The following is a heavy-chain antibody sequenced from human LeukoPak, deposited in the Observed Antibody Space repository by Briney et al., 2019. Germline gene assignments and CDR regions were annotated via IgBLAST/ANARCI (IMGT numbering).Heavy chain of an antibody. V-gene: IGHV3-23*01. Sequence: GGSLRLSCTASGFVFRNYAMSWVRQAPGKGLEWVSAISGSGGSTYYADSVKGRFTISRDNSKNTLYLQMNSLRAEDTAVYYCAKDLLRGSYFGVQPDYWGQGTLVTVSS. J-gene: IGHJ4*02. CDR1: GFVFRNYA. CDR2: ISGSGGST. D-gene: IGHD1-26*01. CDR3: AKDLLRGSYFGVQPDY.